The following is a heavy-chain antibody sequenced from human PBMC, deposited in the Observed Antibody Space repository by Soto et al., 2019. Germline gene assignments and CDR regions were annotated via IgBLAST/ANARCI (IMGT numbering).Heavy chain of an antibody. CDR1: ADTFNSYS. CDR2: ITPGFGTA. CDR3: ARSLEGTTVTNWFDP. D-gene: IGHD4-17*01. V-gene: IGHV1-69*01. Sequence: QVQLVQSGAEVKKPGASVKVSCKASADTFNSYSLSWLRQAPGQRLEGMGGITPGFGTADYAQSLEDRLTITADDSTSTVYMELSSLRSDDTAVYYCARSLEGTTVTNWFDPWGQGALVTVSS. J-gene: IGHJ5*02.